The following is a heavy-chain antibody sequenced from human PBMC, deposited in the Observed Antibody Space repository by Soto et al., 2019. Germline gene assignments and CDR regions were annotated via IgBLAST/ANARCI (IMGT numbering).Heavy chain of an antibody. Sequence: GASVKVSCKASGGTFSSYAISWVRQAHGQRLEWMGGIIPIFGTANYAQKFQGRVTITADESTSTAYMELSSLRSEDTAVYYCAREWLLRRVFDYWGQGTLVTVSS. J-gene: IGHJ4*02. D-gene: IGHD3-22*01. CDR3: AREWLLRRVFDY. V-gene: IGHV1-69*13. CDR1: GGTFSSYA. CDR2: IIPIFGTA.